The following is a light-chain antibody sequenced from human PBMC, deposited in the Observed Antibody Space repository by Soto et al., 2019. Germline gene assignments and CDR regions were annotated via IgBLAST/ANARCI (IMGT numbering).Light chain of an antibody. CDR3: AAWDDTFYV. V-gene: IGLV1-44*01. J-gene: IGLJ1*01. CDR2: TNT. CDR1: SSNIGSNP. Sequence: QSVLTQPPSASGTPGQSVTISCSGGSSNIGSNPVSWYQHVPGTAPKLLTHTNTQRPLGVPVRFSGSKSGTSASLAISGLQSEDEADYYCAAWDDTFYVFGSGTKLTVL.